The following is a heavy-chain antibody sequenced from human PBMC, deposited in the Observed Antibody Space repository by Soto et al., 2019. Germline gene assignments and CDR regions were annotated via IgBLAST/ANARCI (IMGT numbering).Heavy chain of an antibody. CDR1: GGSISSYY. Sequence: PSETPSLTCTVSGGSISSYYWSWIRQPPGKGLEWIGYIYYSGSTNYNPSLKSRVTISVDTSKNQFSLKLSSVTAADTAVYYCARTYCSSTSCYLFDYWGQGTLVTVSS. J-gene: IGHJ4*02. D-gene: IGHD2-2*01. CDR3: ARTYCSSTSCYLFDY. V-gene: IGHV4-59*01. CDR2: IYYSGST.